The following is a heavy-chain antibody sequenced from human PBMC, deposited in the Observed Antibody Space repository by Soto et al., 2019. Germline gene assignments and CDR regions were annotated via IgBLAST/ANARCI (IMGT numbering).Heavy chain of an antibody. D-gene: IGHD2-15*01. V-gene: IGHV5-51*01. CDR3: ATRYCSGGSCYSSLIDAFDI. CDR1: GYSFTSYR. Sequence: GESLKISCKGSGYSFTSYRIGWVRQMPGKGLEWMGIIYPGDSDTRYSPSFQGQVTISADKSISTAYLQWSSLKASDTAMYYCATRYCSGGSCYSSLIDAFDIWGQGTMVTVSS. CDR2: IYPGDSDT. J-gene: IGHJ3*02.